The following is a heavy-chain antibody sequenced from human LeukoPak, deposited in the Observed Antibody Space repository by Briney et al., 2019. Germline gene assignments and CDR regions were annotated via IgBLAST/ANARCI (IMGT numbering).Heavy chain of an antibody. CDR3: ARVGKRSARPYYYYYYGMEV. D-gene: IGHD1-1*01. Sequence: PSETLSLTCTVSGGSISSYYWSWIRQPPGKGLEWIGRIYTSGSTNYNPSLKSRVTMSVDTSKNQFSLKLSSVTAADTAVYYCARVGKRSARPYYYYYYGMEVWGQGTTVTV. CDR2: IYTSGST. J-gene: IGHJ6*02. CDR1: GGSISSYY. V-gene: IGHV4-4*07.